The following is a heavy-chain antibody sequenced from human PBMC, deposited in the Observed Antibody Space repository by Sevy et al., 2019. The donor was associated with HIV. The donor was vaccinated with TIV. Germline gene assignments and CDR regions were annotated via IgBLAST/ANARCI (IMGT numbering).Heavy chain of an antibody. CDR2: IKSKTDGGTT. J-gene: IGHJ4*02. CDR3: WGPISREWELPYFDY. V-gene: IGHV3-15*01. D-gene: IGHD1-26*01. Sequence: LSLTCAASGFTFSNAWMSWVRQAPGKGLEWVGRIKSKTDGGTTDYAAPVKGRFTISRDDSKNTLYLQMNSLKTEDTAVYYCWGPISREWELPYFDYWGQGTLVTVSS. CDR1: GFTFSNAW.